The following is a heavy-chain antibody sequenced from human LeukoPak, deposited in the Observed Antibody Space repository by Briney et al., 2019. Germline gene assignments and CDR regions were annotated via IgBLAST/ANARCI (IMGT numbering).Heavy chain of an antibody. CDR1: GYTFTGYY. CDR2: INPNSGGT. D-gene: IGHD3-10*01. J-gene: IGHJ3*02. Sequence: GASVKVSCKASGYTFTGYYMHWVRQAPGQGLEWMGWINPNSGGTNYAQKFQGRVTMTRDTSISTAYMELSRLRSDDTAVYYCARGSGSWETDAFDIWGQGTMVTVSS. CDR3: ARGSGSWETDAFDI. V-gene: IGHV1-2*02.